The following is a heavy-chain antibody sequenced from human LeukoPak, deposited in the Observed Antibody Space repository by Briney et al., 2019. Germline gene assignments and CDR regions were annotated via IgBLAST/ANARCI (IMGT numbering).Heavy chain of an antibody. CDR1: GGSISSDY. CDR2: VSYNGRP. Sequence: SVTLSLTCNVSGGSISSDYWSWIRQPPGRGLEYIGYVSYNGRPNYNPSLQGRVTMSVDTSKNQLSLKLSSVTAADTAVYYCARLHDSVLTRFLYYFDYWGQGTLVTVSS. CDR3: ARLHDSVLTRFLYYFDY. J-gene: IGHJ4*02. D-gene: IGHD3-9*01. V-gene: IGHV4-59*01.